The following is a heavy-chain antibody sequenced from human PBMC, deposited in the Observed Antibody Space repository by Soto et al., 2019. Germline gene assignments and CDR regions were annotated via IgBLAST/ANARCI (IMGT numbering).Heavy chain of an antibody. J-gene: IGHJ5*02. CDR3: TRRWLQYSWFDP. Sequence: GVSVKVSCKASGYTFTSYYMDWVRQAPGQGLEWMGIINPSGGSTSYAQKFQGRVTMTRDTSTSTVYMELSSLRSEDTAVYYCTRRWLQYSWFDPWGQGTLVTVSS. D-gene: IGHD5-12*01. V-gene: IGHV1-46*03. CDR2: INPSGGST. CDR1: GYTFTSYY.